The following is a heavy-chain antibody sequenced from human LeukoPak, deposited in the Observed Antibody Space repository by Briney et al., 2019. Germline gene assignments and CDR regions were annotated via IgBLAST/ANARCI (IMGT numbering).Heavy chain of an antibody. CDR3: AKTYYYDSSGYSSLDY. Sequence: GSLRLSCAASGFTFSSCAMNWVRQAPGKGLEWVSAISGSGGSTYYADSVKGRFTISRDNSKNTLYLQMNSLRAEDTAVYYCAKTYYYDSSGYSSLDYWGQGTLVTVSS. CDR2: ISGSGGST. CDR1: GFTFSSCA. D-gene: IGHD3-22*01. J-gene: IGHJ4*02. V-gene: IGHV3-23*01.